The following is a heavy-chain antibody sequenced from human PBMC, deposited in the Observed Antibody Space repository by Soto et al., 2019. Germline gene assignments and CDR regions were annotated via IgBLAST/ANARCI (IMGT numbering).Heavy chain of an antibody. CDR3: ARLGDCGGDCYSGVAGYYYYYYGMDV. Sequence: PGESLKISCKGSGYSFTSYWIGWVRQMPGKGLEWMGIIYPGDSDTRYSPSFQGQVTISADKSISTAYLQWSSLKASDTAMYYCARLGDCGGDCYSGVAGYYYYYYGMDVWGQGTTVTVSS. V-gene: IGHV5-51*01. CDR2: IYPGDSDT. CDR1: GYSFTSYW. J-gene: IGHJ6*02. D-gene: IGHD2-21*02.